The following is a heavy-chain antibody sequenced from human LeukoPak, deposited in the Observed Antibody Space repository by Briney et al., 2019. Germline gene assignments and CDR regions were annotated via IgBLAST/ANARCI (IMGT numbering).Heavy chain of an antibody. Sequence: PGGSLRLSCAASGFTVTSNYMSWVRQAPGKRLEWVSVIYSGGSTFYADSVKGRFTISRDNSKNTVYLQMNSLRAEDTAVYYCAREDYYGSGSWDWGQGTMVTVSS. CDR2: IYSGGST. D-gene: IGHD3-10*01. V-gene: IGHV3-66*01. CDR3: AREDYYGSGSWD. CDR1: GFTVTSNY. J-gene: IGHJ3*01.